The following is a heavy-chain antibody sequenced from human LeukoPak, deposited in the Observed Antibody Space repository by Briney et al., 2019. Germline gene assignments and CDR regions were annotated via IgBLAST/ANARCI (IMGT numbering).Heavy chain of an antibody. Sequence: GGSLRLSCAASGFTFSSYGMHWVRQAPGKGLEWVAVIWYDGSNKYYADSVKGRFTISRDNSKNSLYLQMNSLRAEDTAVYYCAKDLSGYSYGLDYWGQGTLVTVSS. CDR3: AKDLSGYSYGLDY. J-gene: IGHJ4*02. V-gene: IGHV3-33*06. D-gene: IGHD5-18*01. CDR1: GFTFSSYG. CDR2: IWYDGSNK.